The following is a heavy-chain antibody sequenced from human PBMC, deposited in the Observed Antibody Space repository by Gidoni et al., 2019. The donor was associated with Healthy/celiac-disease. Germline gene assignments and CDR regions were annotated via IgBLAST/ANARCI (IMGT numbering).Heavy chain of an antibody. Sequence: TFSSYAMHWVRQAPGKGLEWVAVISYDGSNKYYADSVKGRFTISRDNSKNTLYLQMNSLRAEDTAVYYCARAAFFDYWGQGTLVTVSS. D-gene: IGHD6-25*01. CDR1: TFSSYA. V-gene: IGHV3-30*04. CDR2: ISYDGSNK. J-gene: IGHJ4*02. CDR3: ARAAFFDY.